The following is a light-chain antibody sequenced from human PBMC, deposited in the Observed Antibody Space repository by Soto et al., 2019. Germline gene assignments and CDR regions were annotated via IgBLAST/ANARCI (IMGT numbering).Light chain of an antibody. CDR3: CSYAGSYTYV. J-gene: IGLJ1*01. CDR2: EVT. CDR1: SSDVGSYNY. V-gene: IGLV2-11*01. Sequence: QSALTQPRSVSGSPGQSVTISCTGTSSDVGSYNYVSWYQHHPGKAPKLMIYEVTKRPSGVPDRFSGSKSGDTASLTISGLQADDEADYYCCSYAGSYTYVFGSGTKV.